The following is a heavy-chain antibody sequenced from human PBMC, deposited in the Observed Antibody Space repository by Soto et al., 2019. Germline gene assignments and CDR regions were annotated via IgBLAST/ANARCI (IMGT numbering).Heavy chain of an antibody. CDR2: INAGNGNT. CDR1: GYTFTSYA. J-gene: IGHJ6*02. CDR3: ARRWGSSGWYSSVPKRSDYGMDV. Sequence: SVKVSCKASGYTFTSYAMHWVRQAPGQRLEWMGWINAGNGNTKYSQKFQGRVTITRDTSASTAYMELSSLRSEDTAVYYCARRWGSSGWYSSVPKRSDYGMDVWGQGTTVTVSS. V-gene: IGHV1-3*01. D-gene: IGHD6-19*01.